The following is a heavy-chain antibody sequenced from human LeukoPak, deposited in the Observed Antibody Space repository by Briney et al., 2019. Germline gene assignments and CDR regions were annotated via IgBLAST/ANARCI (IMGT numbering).Heavy chain of an antibody. J-gene: IGHJ4*02. CDR2: ISGSGGST. V-gene: IGHV3-23*01. CDR1: GFTFSSYG. D-gene: IGHD3-3*01. Sequence: GGSLRLSCAATGFTFSSYGMSWVRQAPGKGLEWVSAISGSGGSTYYADSVKGRFTISRDNSKNTLYLQMNSLRAEDTAVYYCAKTPRFPGRGYYFDYSGQGTLVTVSS. CDR3: AKTPRFPGRGYYFDY.